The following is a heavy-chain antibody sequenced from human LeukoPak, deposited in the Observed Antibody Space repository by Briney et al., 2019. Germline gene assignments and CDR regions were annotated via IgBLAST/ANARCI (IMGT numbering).Heavy chain of an antibody. D-gene: IGHD2-15*01. CDR1: GGSISSYY. V-gene: IGHV4-59*01. CDR3: ARDGCSGGSCYATYDAFDI. Sequence: PSETLSLTCTVSGGSISSYYWSWIRQPPGKGLEWIGYIYYSGSTNYNPSLKSRVTISVDTSKNQFSLKLSSVTAADTAVYYCARDGCSGGSCYATYDAFDIWGQGTMVTVSS. J-gene: IGHJ3*02. CDR2: IYYSGST.